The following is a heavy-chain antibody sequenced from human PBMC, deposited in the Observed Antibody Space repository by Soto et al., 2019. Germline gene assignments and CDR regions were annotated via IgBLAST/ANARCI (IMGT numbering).Heavy chain of an antibody. CDR1: GGSFSGYY. D-gene: IGHD2-21*02. V-gene: IGHV4-34*01. Sequence: PSETLSLTXAVYGGSFSGYYWSWIRQPPGKGLEWIGEINHSGSTNYNPSLKSRVTISVDTSKNQFSLKLSSVTAADTAVYYCARRSQVVTKIAAFDIWGQGTMVTVSS. J-gene: IGHJ3*02. CDR3: ARRSQVVTKIAAFDI. CDR2: INHSGST.